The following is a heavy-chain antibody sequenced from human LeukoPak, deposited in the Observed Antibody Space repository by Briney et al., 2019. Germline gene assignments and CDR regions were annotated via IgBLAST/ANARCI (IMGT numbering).Heavy chain of an antibody. CDR2: INPNSGGT. V-gene: IGHV1-2*02. J-gene: IGHJ4*02. Sequence: GASVKVSCKACGYTFTSFAMNWVRQAPGQGLEWMGWINPNSGGTNYAQKFQGRVTMTRDTSISTAYMELSRLRSDGTAVYYCARPKRFLEYYFDYWGQGTLVTVSS. CDR1: GYTFTSFA. D-gene: IGHD3-3*01. CDR3: ARPKRFLEYYFDY.